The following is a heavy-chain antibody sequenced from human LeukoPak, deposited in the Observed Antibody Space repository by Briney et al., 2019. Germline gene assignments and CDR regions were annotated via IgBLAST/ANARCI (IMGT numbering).Heavy chain of an antibody. CDR2: IYSGGGST. D-gene: IGHD6-13*01. CDR1: GVPVSNNC. J-gene: IGHJ4*02. CDR3: ARSPYSGNWYYFDY. V-gene: IGHV3-53*01. Sequence: GSLRLSCAASGVPVSNNCMTWVRQAPGKGLEWVSVIYSGGGSTYYADSVKGRFTISRDNSRNMVYLQMNSLRAEDTAVYYCARSPYSGNWYYFDYWGQGILVTVSS.